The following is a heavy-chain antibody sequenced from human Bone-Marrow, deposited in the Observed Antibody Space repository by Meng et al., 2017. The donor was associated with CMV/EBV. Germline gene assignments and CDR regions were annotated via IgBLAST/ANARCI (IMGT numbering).Heavy chain of an antibody. V-gene: IGHV4-61*02. J-gene: IGHJ1*01. CDR1: GGSISSGSYY. D-gene: IGHD5/OR15-5a*01. CDR2: IYTSGST. CDR3: ARDFGLRYFQH. Sequence: CTVSGGSISSGSYYWSWIRQPAGKGLEWIGRIYTSGSTNYNPSLKSRVTISVDTSKNQFSLKLSSVTAADTAVYYCARDFGLRYFQHWGQGTLVTVSS.